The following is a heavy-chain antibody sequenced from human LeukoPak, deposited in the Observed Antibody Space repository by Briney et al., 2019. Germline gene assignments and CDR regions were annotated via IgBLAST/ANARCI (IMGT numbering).Heavy chain of an antibody. CDR3: ARGDAYCSGGSCHKDAFDI. CDR1: GYTFTGYY. D-gene: IGHD2-15*01. Sequence: ASVNASCKASGYTFTGYYMHWLRQAPGQRLEWMGWINPNSGGTKYAQKFHGRVTMTRDTSISTAYMELSRLRSDDTAVYYCARGDAYCSGGSCHKDAFDIWGQGTMVTVSS. V-gene: IGHV1-2*02. J-gene: IGHJ3*02. CDR2: INPNSGGT.